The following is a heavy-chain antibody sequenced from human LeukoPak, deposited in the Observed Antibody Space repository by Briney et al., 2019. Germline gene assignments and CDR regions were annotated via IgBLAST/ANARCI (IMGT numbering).Heavy chain of an antibody. J-gene: IGHJ4*02. CDR2: IYYSGST. Sequence: SETLSLTCTVSGGSISSGGYYWSWIRQHPGKDLEWIGYIYYSGSTYYNPSLKSRVTISVDTSKNQFSLKLSSVTAADTAVYYCARDGVEAAFDYWGQGTLVTVSS. CDR1: GGSISSGGYY. CDR3: ARDGVEAAFDY. D-gene: IGHD3-3*01. V-gene: IGHV4-31*03.